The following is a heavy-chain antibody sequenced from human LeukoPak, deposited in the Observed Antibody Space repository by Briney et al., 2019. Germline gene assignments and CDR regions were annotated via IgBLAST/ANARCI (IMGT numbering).Heavy chain of an antibody. J-gene: IGHJ3*02. CDR3: AKWVEDGYNRGAFDI. D-gene: IGHD5-24*01. V-gene: IGHV3-30*18. Sequence: PGGSLRLSCAASGFTFSSYGMHWVRQAPGKGLEWVAVISYDGSNKYYADSVKGRFTISRDNSKNTLYLQMNSLRAEDTAVYYCAKWVEDGYNRGAFDIWGQGTMVTVSS. CDR2: ISYDGSNK. CDR1: GFTFSSYG.